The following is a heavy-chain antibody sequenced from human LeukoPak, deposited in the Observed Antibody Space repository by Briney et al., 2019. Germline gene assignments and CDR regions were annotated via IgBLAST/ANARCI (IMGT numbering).Heavy chain of an antibody. CDR1: GGSISNYY. CDR2: IYTTGST. V-gene: IGHV4-4*07. J-gene: IGHJ6*03. CDR3: ARAPRVICSSTSCQIYYYYYMDV. D-gene: IGHD2-2*01. Sequence: SETLSLTCTVSGGSISNYYWNWIRQPAGKGLEWIGRIYTTGSTNYNPSLKNRVTMSVDTSKTQFSLKLRSVTAADTAVYYCARAPRVICSSTSCQIYYYYYMDVWGKGTTVTVSS.